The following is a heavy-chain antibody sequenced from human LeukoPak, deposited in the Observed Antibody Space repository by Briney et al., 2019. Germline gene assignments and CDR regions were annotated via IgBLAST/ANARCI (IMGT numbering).Heavy chain of an antibody. J-gene: IGHJ4*02. CDR3: ARGLPGGTARQLDVFDY. CDR1: GFTISLNY. CDR2: IYTGDSR. Sequence: PGGSLGLSWAASGFTISLNYMGWVRQAPGKGLEWVETIYTGDSRDYLESVRGRFTISTDKSKSILYLQMNSLRVEDTAVYFCARGLPGGTARQLDVFDYWGQGTLVTVSS. V-gene: IGHV3-53*01. D-gene: IGHD5-24*01.